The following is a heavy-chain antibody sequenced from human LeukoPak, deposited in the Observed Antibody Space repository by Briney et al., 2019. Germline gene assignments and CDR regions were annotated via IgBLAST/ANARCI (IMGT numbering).Heavy chain of an antibody. CDR3: ARRRVSSRPSPGARFDP. D-gene: IGHD6-6*01. CDR1: GGSFSGYY. J-gene: IGHJ5*02. Sequence: SENLSLNCAVYGGSFSGYYWSWIRQPPGKGLEWIGEINHSGSTNYNPSLKSRVTISVDTSKNQFSLKLSSVTAADTAVYYCARRRVSSRPSPGARFDPWGQGTLVTVSS. V-gene: IGHV4-34*01. CDR2: INHSGST.